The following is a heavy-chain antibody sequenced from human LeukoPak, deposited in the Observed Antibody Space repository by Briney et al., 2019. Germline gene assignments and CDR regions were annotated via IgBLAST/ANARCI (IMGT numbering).Heavy chain of an antibody. CDR3: ARTYGDYVYILGY. J-gene: IGHJ4*02. Sequence: GGSLRLSCAASGVIVSSNYMSWVRQAPGQGLEWVSVIYSGGSTYYADSVKGRFTISRDISKNTVYLQMNSLRAEDTAVYYCARTYGDYVYILGYWGQGTLVTVSS. V-gene: IGHV3-53*01. CDR1: GVIVSSNY. D-gene: IGHD4-17*01. CDR2: IYSGGST.